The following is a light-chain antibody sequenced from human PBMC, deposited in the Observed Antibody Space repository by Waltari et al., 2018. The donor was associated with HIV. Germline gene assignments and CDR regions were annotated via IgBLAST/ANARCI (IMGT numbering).Light chain of an antibody. J-gene: IGKJ2*01. CDR3: QLYGTLYT. V-gene: IGKV3-20*01. Sequence: EIVLTQSPGTLSLSPGERATLSCRASQRFSRSYLAWYQQKPGQAPRLLIYDASSRATGIPDRFGGSGSGTDFTLTISRLEPEDSAVYYCQLYGTLYTFGQGTKLEIK. CDR1: QRFSRSY. CDR2: DAS.